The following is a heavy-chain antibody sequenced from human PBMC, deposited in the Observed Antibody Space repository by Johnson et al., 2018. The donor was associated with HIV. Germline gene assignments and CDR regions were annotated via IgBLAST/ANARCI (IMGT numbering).Heavy chain of an antibody. Sequence: QVQLVESGGGVVQPGRSLRLSCAASGFTFSSYAMHWVRQAPGKGLEWVAVISYDGSNKYYADSVKGRFTISRDNSKNTLYLQMNSLRAEDTDVYYCAREGNYYDSSSHAFDIWGQGTMVTVSS. J-gene: IGHJ3*02. D-gene: IGHD3-22*01. CDR2: ISYDGSNK. CDR1: GFTFSSYA. CDR3: AREGNYYDSSSHAFDI. V-gene: IGHV3-30-3*01.